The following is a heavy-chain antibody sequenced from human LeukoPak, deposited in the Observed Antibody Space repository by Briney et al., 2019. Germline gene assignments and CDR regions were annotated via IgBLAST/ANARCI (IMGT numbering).Heavy chain of an antibody. Sequence: GGSLRLSCAASGITLSGYWMHWVRHAPGKGLVWVSRINFDGSDTSYADFVKGRFTISRDNAKNTLFLQMNSLRAEDTAVYYCTTSLMDWGQGIRVTVSS. V-gene: IGHV3-74*01. D-gene: IGHD3-16*01. CDR3: TTSLMD. CDR2: INFDGSDT. J-gene: IGHJ4*01. CDR1: GITLSGYW.